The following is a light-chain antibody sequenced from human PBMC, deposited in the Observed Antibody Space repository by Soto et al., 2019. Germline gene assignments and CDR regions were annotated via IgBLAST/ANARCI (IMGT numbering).Light chain of an antibody. CDR1: QHIAVY. Sequence: DSQINKTPSSLSASVGDRGTITCRASQHIAVYVNWYQQKPGQAPNLLIYAASSLQSGVPSRFSGSGSGTDFTLTISSLQPEDFATYHCRQTYRDFRSFGLATSV. CDR2: AAS. CDR3: RQTYRDFRS. V-gene: IGKV1-39*01. J-gene: IGKJ1*01.